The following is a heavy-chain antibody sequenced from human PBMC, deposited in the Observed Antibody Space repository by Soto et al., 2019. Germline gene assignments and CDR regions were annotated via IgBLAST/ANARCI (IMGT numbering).Heavy chain of an antibody. J-gene: IGHJ4*02. V-gene: IGHV3-48*01. D-gene: IGHD3-22*01. CDR2: INSGSTSV. CDR3: GSSASPDAY. Sequence: EVQLVESGGGLVQPGGSLRLSCVASGFIFNSYSMNWVRQAPGKGLEWISYINSGSTSVFYDDSVKGRFTISRDNAKNSLYLQMNSLRAEDTAVYYCGSSASPDAYWGQGTLVTVSS. CDR1: GFIFNSYS.